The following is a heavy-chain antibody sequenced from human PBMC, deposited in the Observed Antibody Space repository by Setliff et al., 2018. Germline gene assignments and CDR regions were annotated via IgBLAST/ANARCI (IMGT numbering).Heavy chain of an antibody. CDR1: GGSIISSTYN. CDR2: IYTSGST. CDR3: ARTRYGLGGRPY. V-gene: IGHV4-61*05. Sequence: SETLSLTCSVSGGSIISSTYNWGWIRQPPGKGLEWIGYIYTSGSTNYNPSLKSRVTISLDTPKNQFSLRLSSVTAADTAVYYCARTRYGLGGRPYWGQGTLVAVSS. D-gene: IGHD2-15*01. J-gene: IGHJ4*02.